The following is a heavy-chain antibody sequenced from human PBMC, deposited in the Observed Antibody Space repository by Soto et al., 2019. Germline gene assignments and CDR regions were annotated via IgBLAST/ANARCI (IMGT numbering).Heavy chain of an antibody. CDR3: ASGLLWFGELSG. CDR1: GGTFSSYT. Sequence: QVQLVQSGAEVKKPGSSVKVSCKASGGTFSSYTISWVRQAPGQGLEWMGRIIPILGIANYAQKFQGRVTITADNSTSTAYMELSSLRSEDTAVYYCASGLLWFGELSGWGQGTLVTVSS. CDR2: IIPILGIA. J-gene: IGHJ4*02. V-gene: IGHV1-69*02. D-gene: IGHD3-10*01.